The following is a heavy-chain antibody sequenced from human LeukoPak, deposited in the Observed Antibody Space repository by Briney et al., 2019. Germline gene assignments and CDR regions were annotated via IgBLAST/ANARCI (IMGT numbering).Heavy chain of an antibody. CDR1: GGSITNYD. Sequence: SETLSLTCTVSGGSITNYDWSWVRQPPGKGLEFIGHVHYSGTANYNPSLRSRVTVSVDRSKTQFSLRLRSVTAADTAIYYCASGKYYYDESASLNRASRTALDVWAQGTMVIVSS. CDR2: VHYSGTA. CDR3: ASGKYYYDESASLNRASRTALDV. V-gene: IGHV4-59*01. D-gene: IGHD3-22*01. J-gene: IGHJ3*01.